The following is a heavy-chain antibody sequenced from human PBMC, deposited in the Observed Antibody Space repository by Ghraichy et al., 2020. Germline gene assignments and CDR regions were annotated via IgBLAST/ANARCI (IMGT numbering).Heavy chain of an antibody. D-gene: IGHD1-26*01. CDR1: GFSVSSNY. V-gene: IGHV3-66*02. CDR2: IYSGGDT. CDR3: ARDQGVGSTWSRPNWYLDL. Sequence: GGSLRLSCAASGFSVSSNYMNCVRRAPGKGLEWVSVIYSGGDTKYADSVKGRFTIFRDNSKNTVYLQMHSLKVEETAVYYCARDQGVGSTWSRPNWYLDLWGRGTLVTVSS. J-gene: IGHJ2*01.